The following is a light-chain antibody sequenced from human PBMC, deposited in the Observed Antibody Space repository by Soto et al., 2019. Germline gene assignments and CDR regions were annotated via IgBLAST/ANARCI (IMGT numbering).Light chain of an antibody. V-gene: IGKV3-20*01. J-gene: IGKJ5*01. Sequence: EILMTQSPDTLSVSPGESATLSCRASQSVSSYLAWYQQKPGQAPRLLIYGASSRATGIPDRFSGSGSGTDFTLTISRLEPEDFAVYYCQQYGSSPTFGQGTRLEIK. CDR3: QQYGSSPT. CDR1: QSVSSY. CDR2: GAS.